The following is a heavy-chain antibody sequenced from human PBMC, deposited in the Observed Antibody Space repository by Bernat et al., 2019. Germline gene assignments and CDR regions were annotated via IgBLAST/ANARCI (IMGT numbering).Heavy chain of an antibody. CDR3: ARGVKYSGYDKEPPIGY. J-gene: IGHJ4*02. CDR2: IWYDGSNK. V-gene: IGHV3-33*01. CDR1: GFTFSSYG. Sequence: QVQLVESGGGVVQPGRSLRLSCAASGFTFSSYGMHWVRQAPGKGLEWVAVIWYDGSNKYYADSVKGRFTISRDNSKNTLDLQMNSLRAEDTAVYYCARGVKYSGYDKEPPIGYWGQGTLVTVSS. D-gene: IGHD5-12*01.